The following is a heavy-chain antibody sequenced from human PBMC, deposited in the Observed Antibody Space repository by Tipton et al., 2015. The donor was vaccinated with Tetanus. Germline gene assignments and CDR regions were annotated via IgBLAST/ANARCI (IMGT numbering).Heavy chain of an antibody. CDR1: GASLSSGDYF. Sequence: LRLSCSVSGASLSSGDYFWSWLRQSPGGGLEWIGYINSLGSTWYNPSLKSRVTISVDKSKNQFSLRLGSVTAADTAMYYCAREPAATGTSLFDYWGQGALVTVSS. V-gene: IGHV4-30-4*01. CDR2: INSLGST. J-gene: IGHJ4*02. D-gene: IGHD6-13*01. CDR3: AREPAATGTSLFDY.